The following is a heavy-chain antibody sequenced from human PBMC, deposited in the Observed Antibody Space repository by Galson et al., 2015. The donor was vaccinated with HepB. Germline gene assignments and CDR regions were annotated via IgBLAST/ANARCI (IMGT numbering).Heavy chain of an antibody. CDR3: AKDLAVAGTGY. Sequence: SLRLSCAASGFTFSSYGMHWVRQAPGKGLEWVAVISYDGSNKYYADSVRGRFTISRDNSKNTLYLQMNSLRAEDTAVYYCAKDLAVAGTGYWGQGTLVTVSS. D-gene: IGHD6-19*01. CDR2: ISYDGSNK. V-gene: IGHV3-30*18. CDR1: GFTFSSYG. J-gene: IGHJ4*02.